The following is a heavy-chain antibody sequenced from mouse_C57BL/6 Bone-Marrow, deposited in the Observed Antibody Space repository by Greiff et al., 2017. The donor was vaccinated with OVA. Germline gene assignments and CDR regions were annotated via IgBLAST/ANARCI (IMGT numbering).Heavy chain of an antibody. Sequence: QVQLQQPGAELVKPGASVKMSCKASGYTFTSYWINWVKQRPGQGLEWIGDIYPGSGSTNYNEKFKSKATLTVDTSSSTAYMQLSSLTSEDSAVYYCARGRVSYCAMDYWGKGTSVTVSS. CDR2: IYPGSGST. CDR3: ARGRVSYCAMDY. J-gene: IGHJ4*01. V-gene: IGHV1-55*01. CDR1: GYTFTSYW. D-gene: IGHD6-2*01.